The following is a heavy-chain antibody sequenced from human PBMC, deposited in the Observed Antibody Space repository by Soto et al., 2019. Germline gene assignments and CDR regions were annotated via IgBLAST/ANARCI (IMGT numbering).Heavy chain of an antibody. D-gene: IGHD4-4*01. Sequence: SETLSLTCTVSGGSISSGDYYWSWIRQPPGKGLEWIGYIYYSGSTYYNPSLKSRVTISVDTSKNQFSLKLSSVTAADTAVYYCARVGGNYDGLGFSYCYYGMDVWGQGTTVTVSS. CDR1: GGSISSGDYY. J-gene: IGHJ6*02. V-gene: IGHV4-30-4*01. CDR2: IYYSGST. CDR3: ARVGGNYDGLGFSYCYYGMDV.